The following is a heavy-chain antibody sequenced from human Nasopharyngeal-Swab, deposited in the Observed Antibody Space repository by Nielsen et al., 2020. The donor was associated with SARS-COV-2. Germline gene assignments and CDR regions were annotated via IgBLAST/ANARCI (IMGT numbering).Heavy chain of an antibody. V-gene: IGHV3-48*04. CDR2: ISSSSSTI. J-gene: IGHJ5*02. CDR1: GFTFSSYS. D-gene: IGHD2-15*01. CDR3: ARDGGYCSGGSCYSQWFDP. Sequence: GGSLRLSCAASGFTFSSYSMNWVRQAPGKGLEWVSYISSSSSTIYYADSVKGRFTISRDNAKNSLYLQMNSLRAEDTAVYYCARDGGYCSGGSCYSQWFDPWGQGTLVTVSS.